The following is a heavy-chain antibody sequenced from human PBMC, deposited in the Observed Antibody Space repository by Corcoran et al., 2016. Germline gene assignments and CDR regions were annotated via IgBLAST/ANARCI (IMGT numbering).Heavy chain of an antibody. D-gene: IGHD3-22*01. CDR3: AKDQGVITLLDWAWDY. CDR1: GFTFSSYG. CDR2: ISYDGSNK. Sequence: QVQQVESGGGVVQPGRSLRLSCAASGFTFSSYGMHWVRQAPGKGLEWVAVISYDGSNKYYADSVKGRFTISRDNSKNTLYLQMNSLRAEDTAVYYCAKDQGVITLLDWAWDYWGQGTLVTVSS. V-gene: IGHV3-30*18. J-gene: IGHJ4*02.